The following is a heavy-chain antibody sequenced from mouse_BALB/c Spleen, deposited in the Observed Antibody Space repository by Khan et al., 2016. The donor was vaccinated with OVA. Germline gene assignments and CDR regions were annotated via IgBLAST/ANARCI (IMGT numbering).Heavy chain of an antibody. Sequence: QMQLEESGPGLVAPSQSLSITCTVTGFSLTNYAIHWIRQPPGKNLEWLGIIWAGGSTNYNSALMSRLSISKDNSKSQVFLKMNSLHAHDTAIYYCARNREPDYFDYWGQGTTLTVSS. J-gene: IGHJ2*01. CDR3: ARNREPDYFDY. CDR1: GFSLTNYA. V-gene: IGHV2-9*02. CDR2: IWAGGST.